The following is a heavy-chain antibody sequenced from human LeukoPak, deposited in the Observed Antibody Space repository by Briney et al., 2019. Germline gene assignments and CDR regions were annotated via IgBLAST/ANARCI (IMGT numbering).Heavy chain of an antibody. Sequence: GGSLRLSCAASGFTFSSYSMNRVRQAPGKGLEWVSSISGSSSYIYYADSVKGRFTISRDNAKNSLYLQMNSLRAEDTAVYYCARDRSGTYYRYYDFNYWGQGTLVTVSS. CDR1: GFTFSSYS. D-gene: IGHD1-26*01. CDR2: ISGSSSYI. V-gene: IGHV3-21*01. J-gene: IGHJ4*02. CDR3: ARDRSGTYYRYYDFNY.